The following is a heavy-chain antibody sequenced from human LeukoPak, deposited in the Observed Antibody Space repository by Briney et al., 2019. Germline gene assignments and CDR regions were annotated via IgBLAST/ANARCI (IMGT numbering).Heavy chain of an antibody. CDR1: GGSISGFF. CDR2: IDYSGIT. V-gene: IGHV4-59*01. D-gene: IGHD1-1*01. Sequence: SETLSLTCTVSGGSISGFFWSWVRQPPGKGLEWLGCIDYSGITQYNPSLKSRVTISVDTSKQQFSLKLSSVTAADTAVYYCARDLELERNRWNYFESWGQGTLVTVSS. CDR3: ARDLELERNRWNYFES. J-gene: IGHJ4*02.